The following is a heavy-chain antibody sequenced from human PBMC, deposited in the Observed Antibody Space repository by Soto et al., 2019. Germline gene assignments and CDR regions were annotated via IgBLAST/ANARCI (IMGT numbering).Heavy chain of an antibody. J-gene: IGHJ4*02. Sequence: QVQLQESGPGLVKPSQTLSLTCTVSGGSISSGGYYWSWIRQHPGKGLEWIGYIYYSGSTYYNPSLKGRVTIPEGPYKNPFSRELAPVTAAGTAVDYRAGGRYYLGSGSYYSPGGLDYWGQGTLVTVSS. V-gene: IGHV4-31*03. D-gene: IGHD3-10*01. CDR3: AGGRYYLGSGSYYSPGGLDY. CDR1: GGSISSGGYY. CDR2: IYYSGST.